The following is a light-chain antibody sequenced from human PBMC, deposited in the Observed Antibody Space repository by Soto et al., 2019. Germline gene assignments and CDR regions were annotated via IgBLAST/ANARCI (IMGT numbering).Light chain of an antibody. J-gene: IGKJ2*01. CDR3: QQYNNWPPVYT. Sequence: EIVMTQSPATLSVSPGEGATLSCRASQSVGSKVAWYQQRPGQAPRLLIYDTSTRATGIAARFSGSWSGTEFTLTISSLQSEDFAVYYCQQYNNWPPVYTFGQGTKLEIK. V-gene: IGKV3D-15*01. CDR2: DTS. CDR1: QSVGSK.